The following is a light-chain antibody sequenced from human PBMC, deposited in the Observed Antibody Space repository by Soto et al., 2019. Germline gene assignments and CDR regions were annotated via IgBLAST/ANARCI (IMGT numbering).Light chain of an antibody. CDR2: AAS. V-gene: IGKV1-9*01. Sequence: DIQLTQSPSFLSASVGDRVTITCRASQGISSCLAWYQQKPGKAPKLLIYAASTLQSGVPSRFSGSGSGTEFTLTISSLQPEDFATYYCQQLNSYPPRFTFGPGTKVDIK. CDR1: QGISSC. J-gene: IGKJ3*01. CDR3: QQLNSYPPRFT.